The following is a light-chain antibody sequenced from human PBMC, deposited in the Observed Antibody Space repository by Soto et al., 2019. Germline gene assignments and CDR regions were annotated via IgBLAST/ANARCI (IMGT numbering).Light chain of an antibody. Sequence: QSVLTEPASVSGYPGQSITISCTGTSSDVGGYNYVPWYQQHPGEAPTLMIYDVSDRPSGVSNRFSASKSGNTASLTISGLQPEDEADYFCCSYTSSSTPWVFGTGTKVTV. V-gene: IGLV2-14*03. J-gene: IGLJ1*01. CDR3: CSYTSSSTPWV. CDR2: DVS. CDR1: SSDVGGYNY.